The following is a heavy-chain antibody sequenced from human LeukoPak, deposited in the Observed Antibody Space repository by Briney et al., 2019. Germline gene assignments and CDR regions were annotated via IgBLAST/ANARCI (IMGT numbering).Heavy chain of an antibody. CDR1: GYSISSGYY. Sequence: SETLSLTCAVSGYSISSGYYWGWIRQPPGKGLEWIGNISHTGSTYCNPSLKSRVTISVDTSKNQFSLKLSSVTAADTAVYYCARHNGRYDFWSGYYLSYYFDYWGQGTLVTVSS. D-gene: IGHD3-3*01. CDR3: ARHNGRYDFWSGYYLSYYFDY. V-gene: IGHV4-38-2*01. CDR2: ISHTGST. J-gene: IGHJ4*02.